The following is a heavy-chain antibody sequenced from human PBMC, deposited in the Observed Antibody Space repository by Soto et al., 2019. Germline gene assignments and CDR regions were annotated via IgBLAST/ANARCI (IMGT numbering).Heavy chain of an antibody. Sequence: QITLKESGPTLVKPTQTLTLTCTFSGFALSTNGVGVGWIRQSPGKALEWVALIYWNDDKRYSPSLKSRLTSTKDTSKNQVVLTMTNVDPVDTGTYYCAHTLSSADYVSWYFDLWGRGTLVTVSS. J-gene: IGHJ2*01. CDR2: IYWNDDK. CDR3: AHTLSSADYVSWYFDL. D-gene: IGHD3-16*01. CDR1: GFALSTNGVG. V-gene: IGHV2-5*01.